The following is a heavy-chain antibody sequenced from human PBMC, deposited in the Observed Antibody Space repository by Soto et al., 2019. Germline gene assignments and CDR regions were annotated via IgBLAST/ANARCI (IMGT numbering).Heavy chain of an antibody. CDR1: GFTFSSYE. CDR2: ISSSGSTI. J-gene: IGHJ6*02. V-gene: IGHV3-48*03. D-gene: IGHD3-3*01. CDR3: ARAPARGFWSGYSDYYYYYGMDV. Sequence: GGSLRLSCAASGFTFSSYEMNWVRQAPGKGLEWVSYISSSGSTIYYADSVKGRFTISRDNSKNTLYLQMNSLRAEDTAVYYCARAPARGFWSGYSDYYYYYGMDVWGQGTTVTVSS.